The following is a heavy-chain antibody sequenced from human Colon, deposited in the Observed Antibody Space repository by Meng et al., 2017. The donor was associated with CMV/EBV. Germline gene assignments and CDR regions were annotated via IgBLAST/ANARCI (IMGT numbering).Heavy chain of an antibody. Sequence: QVQLQQWGAGLLKPSETLSLTCAVSDRSSSGYYWSWIRQAPGTGLEWIGEILHNGYSGITDYNPSLKSRVTISIDTSKKQFSLKVTSMTAADTGVYFCARGGRRPFDRWGQGTLGTVSS. CDR2: ILHNGYSGIT. V-gene: IGHV4-34*02. D-gene: IGHD3-9*01. CDR3: ARGGRRPFDR. CDR1: DRSSSGYY. J-gene: IGHJ1*01.